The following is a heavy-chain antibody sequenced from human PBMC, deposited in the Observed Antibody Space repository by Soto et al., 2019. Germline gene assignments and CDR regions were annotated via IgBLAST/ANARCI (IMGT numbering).Heavy chain of an antibody. CDR3: ARERVVVAATWYYYYGMDV. V-gene: IGHV1-46*01. CDR2: INPSGGST. D-gene: IGHD2-15*01. Sequence: ASVKVSCKASGYTFTSYYMHWVRQAPGQGLEWMGIINPSGGSTSYAQKFQGRVTMTRDTSTSTVYMELSSLRSEDTAVYYCARERVVVAATWYYYYGMDVWGQGTTVTVS. J-gene: IGHJ6*02. CDR1: GYTFTSYY.